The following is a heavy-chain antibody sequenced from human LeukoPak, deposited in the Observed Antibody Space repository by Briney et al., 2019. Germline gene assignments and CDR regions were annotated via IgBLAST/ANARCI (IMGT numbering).Heavy chain of an antibody. CDR3: ARDWFHAIDY. V-gene: IGHV3-11*04. D-gene: IGHD2/OR15-2a*01. CDR2: ISGSGDTI. J-gene: IGHJ4*02. Sequence: PGGSLRLSCAASGFPFSAYYMSWLRQAPGKGLEWISHISGSGDTIYYADSVKGRFTISRDNTKNSLYLQMNSLRDEDTAVYYCARDWFHAIDYWGQGTLVTVSS. CDR1: GFPFSAYY.